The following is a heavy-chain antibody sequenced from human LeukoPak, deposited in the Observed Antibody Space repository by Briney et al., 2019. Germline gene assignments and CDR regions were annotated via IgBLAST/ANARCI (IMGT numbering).Heavy chain of an antibody. CDR2: ISYDGSNK. CDR3: AKEYSGSYGGLDN. D-gene: IGHD1-26*01. Sequence: GGSLRLSCAASGFTFSRYGMHWVRQAPGKGLEWVAVISYDGSNKYYADSVKGRFTISRDNSKNTVYLQMNSLRGEDTAVYSCAKEYSGSYGGLDNWGQGTLVTVSS. CDR1: GFTFSRYG. J-gene: IGHJ4*02. V-gene: IGHV3-30*18.